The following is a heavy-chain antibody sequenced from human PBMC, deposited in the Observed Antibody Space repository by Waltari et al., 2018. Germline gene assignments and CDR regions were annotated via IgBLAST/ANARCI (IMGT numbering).Heavy chain of an antibody. CDR3: ARSEGGSWSNYYYYMDV. D-gene: IGHD6-13*01. J-gene: IGHJ6*03. CDR2: IYYSGST. Sequence: QVQLQESGPGLVKPSETLSLTCTVSGGSISSYYWSWIRPPPGKGLEWIGYIYYSGSTNYNPSLKSRVTISVDTSKNQFSLKLSSVTAADTAVYYCARSEGGSWSNYYYYMDVWGKGTTVTVSS. V-gene: IGHV4-59*01. CDR1: GGSISSYY.